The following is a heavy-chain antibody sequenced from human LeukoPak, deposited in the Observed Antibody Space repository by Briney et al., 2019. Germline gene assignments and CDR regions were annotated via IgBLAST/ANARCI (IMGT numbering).Heavy chain of an antibody. V-gene: IGHV3-9*03. D-gene: IGHD1-26*01. CDR2: ISWNSGSI. J-gene: IGHJ4*02. CDR3: AKPGGSGSYHSGGYFDY. Sequence: GGSLRLSCAASGFTFDDYAMHWVRQAPGKCLEWVSGISWNSGSIGYADSVKGRFTISRDNAKNSLYLQMNSLRAEDMALYYCAKPGGSGSYHSGGYFDYWGQGTLVTVSS. CDR1: GFTFDDYA.